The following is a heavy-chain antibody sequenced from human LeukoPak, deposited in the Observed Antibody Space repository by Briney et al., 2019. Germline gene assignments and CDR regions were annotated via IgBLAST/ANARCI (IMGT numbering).Heavy chain of an antibody. Sequence: ASVKASCKVSGYTLTELSMHWVRQAPGKGLEWMGGFDPVDGETIYAQKFQGRVTMTEDTSTDTAYMELSSLRSEDTAVYYCATTPRGASGSYTRFDYWGQGTLVTVSS. J-gene: IGHJ4*02. V-gene: IGHV1-24*01. D-gene: IGHD1-26*01. CDR2: FDPVDGET. CDR1: GYTLTELS. CDR3: ATTPRGASGSYTRFDY.